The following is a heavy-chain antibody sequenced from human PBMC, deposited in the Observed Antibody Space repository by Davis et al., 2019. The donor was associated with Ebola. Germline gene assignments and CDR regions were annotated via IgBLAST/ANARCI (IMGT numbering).Heavy chain of an antibody. CDR1: GFTFSSYS. Sequence: GGSLRLSSAASGFTFSSYSMNWVRQAPGKGLEWVSYISSSSSTIYYADSVKVRFTISRDNAKNSLYLQMNSLRAEDTAVYYCANRDSSGYPYYFDYWGQGTLVTVSS. CDR2: ISSSSSTI. V-gene: IGHV3-48*01. D-gene: IGHD3-22*01. J-gene: IGHJ4*02. CDR3: ANRDSSGYPYYFDY.